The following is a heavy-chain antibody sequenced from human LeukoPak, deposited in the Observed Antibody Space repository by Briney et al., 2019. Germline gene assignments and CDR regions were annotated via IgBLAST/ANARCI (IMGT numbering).Heavy chain of an antibody. V-gene: IGHV3-23*01. CDR2: ISGSGGST. CDR3: ARTLDYYGSGSLIDY. Sequence: GGSLRLSCAASGFPFSSYAVRWVRQAPGKGLEWVSAISGSGGSTYYADSVKGRFTISRDNSKNTLYLQMNSLRAEDTAVYYCARTLDYYGSGSLIDYWGQGTLVTVSS. D-gene: IGHD3-10*01. J-gene: IGHJ4*02. CDR1: GFPFSSYA.